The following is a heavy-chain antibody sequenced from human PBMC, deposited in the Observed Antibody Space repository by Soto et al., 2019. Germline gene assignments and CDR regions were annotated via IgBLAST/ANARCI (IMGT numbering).Heavy chain of an antibody. D-gene: IGHD1-20*01. V-gene: IGHV1-69*13. CDR1: GGTFTSYA. CDR3: ARDREGAYNWNNRGEYYLDH. CDR2: IIPIFGSA. Sequence: ASVKVSCTASGGTFTSYAFSWVRQAPGQGLEWLGGIIPIFGSANYAQKFQGRVTITADESTSTAYMELSSLRSEDTAVYYCARDREGAYNWNNRGEYYLDHWGQGTLVTVSS. J-gene: IGHJ4*02.